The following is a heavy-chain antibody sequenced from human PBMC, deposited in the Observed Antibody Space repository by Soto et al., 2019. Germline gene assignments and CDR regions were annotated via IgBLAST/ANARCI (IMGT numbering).Heavy chain of an antibody. CDR2: ISSSSSYI. CDR3: ARVPHWNYEDALHLLYYFDY. D-gene: IGHD1-7*01. V-gene: IGHV3-21*01. J-gene: IGHJ4*02. Sequence: GGSLRLSCAASGFTFSSYSMNWVRQAPGKGLEWVSSISSSSSYIYYADSVKGRFTISRDNAKNSLYLQMNSLRAEDTAVYYCARVPHWNYEDALHLLYYFDYWGQGTLVTVSS. CDR1: GFTFSSYS.